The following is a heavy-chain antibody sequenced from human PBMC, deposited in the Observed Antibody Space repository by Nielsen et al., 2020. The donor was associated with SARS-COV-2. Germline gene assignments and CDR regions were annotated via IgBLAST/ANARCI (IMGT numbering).Heavy chain of an antibody. CDR2: FTGVGDTT. CDR1: GFTFSSFA. CDR3: ARDSYYDFWSGYYSYYYYGMDV. Sequence: GESLKISCAASGFTFSSFALSWFRQAPGKGLEWVSGFTGVGDTTSYVDSVKGRFTISRDNAKNTLYLQMNSLRAEDTAVYYCARDSYYDFWSGYYSYYYYGMDVWGQGTTVTVSS. J-gene: IGHJ6*02. D-gene: IGHD3-3*01. V-gene: IGHV3-23*01.